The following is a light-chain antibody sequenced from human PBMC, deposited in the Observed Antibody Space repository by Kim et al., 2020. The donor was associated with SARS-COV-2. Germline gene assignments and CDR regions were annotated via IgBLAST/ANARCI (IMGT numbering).Light chain of an antibody. J-gene: IGLJ1*01. Sequence: GQSITIACTGTSSDVGSYNLVSWYQQHPGKAPKLMIYEVSKRPSGVSNRFSGSKSGNTASLTISGLQAEDEADYCCCSYAGSSTYVCGAGTKVTVL. CDR1: SSDVGSYNL. V-gene: IGLV2-23*02. CDR2: EVS. CDR3: CSYAGSSTYV.